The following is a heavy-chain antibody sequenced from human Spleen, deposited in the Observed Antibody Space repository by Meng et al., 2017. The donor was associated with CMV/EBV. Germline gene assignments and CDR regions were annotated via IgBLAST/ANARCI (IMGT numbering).Heavy chain of an antibody. Sequence: ASVKVSCKASGYTFTSHYVPWVRQAPGQGLEWMGMINPSGGSTNLAQNFQGRVTMTRDTSTSTVYMEMSRLRPQDTAVYYCARDLAQVLLPQPEYNFGLYVWGQGTTVTVSS. CDR1: GYTFTSHY. CDR3: ARDLAQVLLPQPEYNFGLYV. D-gene: IGHD1-14*01. CDR2: INPSGGST. J-gene: IGHJ6*02. V-gene: IGHV1-46*01.